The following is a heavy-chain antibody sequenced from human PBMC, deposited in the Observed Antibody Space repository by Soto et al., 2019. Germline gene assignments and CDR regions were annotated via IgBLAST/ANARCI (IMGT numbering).Heavy chain of an antibody. CDR2: IIPIFGTA. D-gene: IGHD2-2*01. Sequence: KVSCKASGGTFSSYAISWVRQAPGQGLEWMGGIIPIFGTANYAQKFQGRVTITADKSTSTAYMELSSLRSEDTAVYYCARGVQPSYYFDYWGQGTLVTVSS. V-gene: IGHV1-69*06. J-gene: IGHJ4*02. CDR3: ARGVQPSYYFDY. CDR1: GGTFSSYA.